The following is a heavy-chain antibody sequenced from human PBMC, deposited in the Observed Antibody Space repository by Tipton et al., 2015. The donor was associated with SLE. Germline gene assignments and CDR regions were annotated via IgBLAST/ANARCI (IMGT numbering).Heavy chain of an antibody. CDR2: SDDIGST. V-gene: IGHV4-59*01. CDR1: DSSISSNF. J-gene: IGHJ5*02. Sequence: LRLSCIVSDSSISSNFWSWIRQSPGKGLEWIGYSDDIGSTNYNPSLKGRVTISVDTSKNRFSLQMRSVTAADTAVYYCARVRVVAATGWFDTWGQGTLVTVSS. D-gene: IGHD2-15*01. CDR3: ARVRVVAATGWFDT.